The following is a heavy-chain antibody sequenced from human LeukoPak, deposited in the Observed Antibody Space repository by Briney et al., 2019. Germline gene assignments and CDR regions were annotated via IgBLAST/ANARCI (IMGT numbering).Heavy chain of an antibody. V-gene: IGHV3-9*01. CDR3: AKDGSGSSWYYFDY. D-gene: IGHD6-13*01. Sequence: QPWGSLRLSCAASGFPFSSYAMTWVRQAPGKGLEWVSGISWNSGSIGYADSVKGRFTISRDNAKNSLYLQMNSLRAEDTALYYCAKDGSGSSWYYFDYWGQGTLVTVSS. CDR1: GFPFSSYA. J-gene: IGHJ4*02. CDR2: ISWNSGSI.